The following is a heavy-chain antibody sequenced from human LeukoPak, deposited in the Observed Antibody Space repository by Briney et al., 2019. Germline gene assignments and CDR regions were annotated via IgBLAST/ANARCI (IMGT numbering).Heavy chain of an antibody. V-gene: IGHV4-59*08. CDR3: ARHKRSLSKGGSYGPGPFDY. CDR2: IYYSGST. CDR1: GGSISSYY. D-gene: IGHD3-16*01. Sequence: SETLSLTCTVSGGSISSYYWSWIRQPPGKGLEWIGYIYYSGSTNHNPSLKSRVTISVDTSKNQFSLKLSSVTAADTAVYYCARHKRSLSKGGSYGPGPFDYWGQGTLVTVSS. J-gene: IGHJ4*02.